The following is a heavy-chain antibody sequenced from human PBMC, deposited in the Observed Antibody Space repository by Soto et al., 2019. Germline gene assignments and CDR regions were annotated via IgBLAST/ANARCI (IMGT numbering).Heavy chain of an antibody. CDR1: GGSISSGQNF. J-gene: IGHJ4*02. Sequence: SETLSLTCTVSGGSISSGQNFWNWIRQSPGKGLEWIGYIHHSGSTYYSPSLKSRLTISADTSKNQISLKLNSVTAADTAVYYCARDTGTYPYYFDSWGQGTLVT. CDR2: IHHSGST. D-gene: IGHD1-26*01. V-gene: IGHV4-30-4*08. CDR3: ARDTGTYPYYFDS.